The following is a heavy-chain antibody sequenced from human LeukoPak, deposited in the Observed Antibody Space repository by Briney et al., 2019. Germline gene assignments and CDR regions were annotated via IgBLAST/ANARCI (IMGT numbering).Heavy chain of an antibody. Sequence: GGSLSISCAASGFTFSDYYMRWIRQAPGKGLEWVSYISSSGSTIYYADSVKGRFTISRDNAKNSLYLQMSSLSAEDTAVYYCARGPYSSSWCTPPDCWGQGTLVTAAS. J-gene: IGHJ4*02. CDR1: GFTFSDYY. V-gene: IGHV3-11*01. CDR3: ARGPYSSSWCTPPDC. CDR2: ISSSGSTI. D-gene: IGHD6-13*01.